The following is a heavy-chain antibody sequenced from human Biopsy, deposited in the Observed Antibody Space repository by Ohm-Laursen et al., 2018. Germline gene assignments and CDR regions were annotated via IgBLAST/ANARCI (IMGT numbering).Heavy chain of an antibody. Sequence: SDTLSLTCTVSGGSINGGSYYLSWLRQPPGKGLEWIGYIYYSGNTHYNPSLKSRVTMSIDTSKNQFSLRLSSVTSADTAVYYCAREDYYTWFDPWGQGTLVTVSS. J-gene: IGHJ5*02. CDR3: AREDYYTWFDP. CDR1: GGSINGGSYY. D-gene: IGHD2/OR15-2a*01. V-gene: IGHV4-61*01. CDR2: IYYSGNT.